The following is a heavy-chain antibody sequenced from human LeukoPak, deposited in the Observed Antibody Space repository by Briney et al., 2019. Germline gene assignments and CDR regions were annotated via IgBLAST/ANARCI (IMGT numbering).Heavy chain of an antibody. CDR3: ARGGFYCGGDCYVDY. CDR1: GGSFIPYY. Sequence: SETLSLTCAVYGGSFIPYYWSWIRQPPGKGLEWIGEINHSGNTNYNPSLKSRVTISVDTSKNQFSLKLSSVTAADTAVYYCARGGFYCGGDCYVDYWGQGTLVTVSS. CDR2: INHSGNT. D-gene: IGHD2-21*02. V-gene: IGHV4-34*01. J-gene: IGHJ4*02.